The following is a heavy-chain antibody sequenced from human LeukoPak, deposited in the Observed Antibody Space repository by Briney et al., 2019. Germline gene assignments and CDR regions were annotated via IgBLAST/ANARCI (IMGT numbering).Heavy chain of an antibody. CDR2: ISSSSSYI. Sequence: GGSLRLSCAASGFTFSSYSMNWVRQAPGKGLEWVSSISSSSSYIYYADSVKGRFTISRDNAKNSLYLQMNSLRAEDTAVYYCAREGYMVRGVIMDWGQGTLVTVSS. CDR3: AREGYMVRGVIMD. V-gene: IGHV3-21*01. D-gene: IGHD3-10*01. CDR1: GFTFSSYS. J-gene: IGHJ4*02.